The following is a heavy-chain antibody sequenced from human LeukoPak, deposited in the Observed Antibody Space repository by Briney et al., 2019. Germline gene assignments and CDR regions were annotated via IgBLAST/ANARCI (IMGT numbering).Heavy chain of an antibody. CDR1: GFTFSSYG. Sequence: PGGSLRLSCATSGFTFSSYGMHWVRQAPGKGLEWVAVIWYDGTNKHYADSVKGRFTISRDNSKSTLYLQMNSLRAEDTAVYYCARSHESGSYAHWGQGTLVTVSS. CDR3: ARSHESGSYAH. V-gene: IGHV3-33*01. D-gene: IGHD1-26*01. J-gene: IGHJ4*02. CDR2: IWYDGTNK.